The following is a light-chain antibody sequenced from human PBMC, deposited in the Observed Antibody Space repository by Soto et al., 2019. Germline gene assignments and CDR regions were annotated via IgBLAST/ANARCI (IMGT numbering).Light chain of an antibody. Sequence: EIVLMQSPGILSLSPGERVTLSCRASQALNTRLAWYQHKPGQAPRLLIYSASVRASGIPDRLTGSGSGTDFTLSISRLEPEDFAVYYCQQYGGPTETFGQGTKVDIK. CDR1: QALNTR. J-gene: IGKJ1*01. V-gene: IGKV3-20*01. CDR2: SAS. CDR3: QQYGGPTET.